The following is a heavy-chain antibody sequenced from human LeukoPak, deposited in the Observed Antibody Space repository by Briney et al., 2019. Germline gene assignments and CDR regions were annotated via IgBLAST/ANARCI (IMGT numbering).Heavy chain of an antibody. Sequence: GGSLRLSCAASGFTVSSNYMSWVRQAPGKGLEWVSVIYSGGSTYYADSVKGRFTISRDNSKNTLYLQMNSLRAEDTAVYYCAAGDSSGYTWYYFDYWGQGTLVTVSS. CDR3: AAGDSSGYTWYYFDY. D-gene: IGHD3-22*01. CDR1: GFTVSSNY. J-gene: IGHJ4*02. CDR2: IYSGGST. V-gene: IGHV3-53*01.